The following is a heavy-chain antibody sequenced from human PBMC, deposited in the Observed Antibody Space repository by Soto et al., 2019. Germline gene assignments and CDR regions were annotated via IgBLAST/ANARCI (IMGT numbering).Heavy chain of an antibody. V-gene: IGHV1-46*01. Sequence: ASVKASCKSSEYTFTDCYIHWVRQAPGQGLEWMGLINPSGGSTSYAQKFQGRVTMTRDTSTSTVYMELSSLRSEDTAVYYCATAAYSTSWYDFWGQGTLVTVSS. CDR2: INPSGGST. CDR1: EYTFTDCY. J-gene: IGHJ5*01. CDR3: ATAAYSTSWYDF. D-gene: IGHD6-13*01.